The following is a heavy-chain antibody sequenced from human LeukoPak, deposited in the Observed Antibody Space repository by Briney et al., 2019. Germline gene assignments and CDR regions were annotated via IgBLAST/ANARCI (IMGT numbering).Heavy chain of an antibody. J-gene: IGHJ6*02. CDR2: IYSGGST. D-gene: IGHD3-10*01. V-gene: IGHV3-53*01. CDR3: ARDWTFYYGSGSYHYYYGMHV. CDR1: GFTVSSDY. Sequence: GGSLRLSCAASGFTVSSDYMSWVRQAPGKGLEWVSVIYSGGSTYYKDTMQGRLTISRDNSKNKLYLQMDSLGAEDPAVYYCARDWTFYYGSGSYHYYYGMHVWGQGTTVTVSS.